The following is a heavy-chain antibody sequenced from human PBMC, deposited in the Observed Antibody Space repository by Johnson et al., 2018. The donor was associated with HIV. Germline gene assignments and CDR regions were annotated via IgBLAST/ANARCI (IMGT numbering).Heavy chain of an antibody. CDR3: AKDVGNYWPNAFDI. CDR2: IKQDGSEK. J-gene: IGHJ3*02. V-gene: IGHV3-7*01. Sequence: VQLVESGGGLVQPGGSLRLSCAASGFTFSSYWMSWVRQAPGKGLEWVANIKQDGSEKYYADSVNGRFTISRDNSKNTLYLQMNSLRAEDTAVYYCAKDVGNYWPNAFDIWGQGTTVTVSS. CDR1: GFTFSSYW. D-gene: IGHD3-22*01.